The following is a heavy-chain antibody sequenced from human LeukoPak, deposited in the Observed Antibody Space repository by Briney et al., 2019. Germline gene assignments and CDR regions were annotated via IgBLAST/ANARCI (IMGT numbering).Heavy chain of an antibody. CDR1: GFTFSSYA. Sequence: GGSLRLSCAASGFTFSSYAMSWVRQAPGKGLEWVSVISDSGGSTYYADSVKGRFTISRDNSKNTLYLQMSSLRAEDTALYYCAKGLSIDYHWFDPWGQGTLVTVSS. J-gene: IGHJ5*02. D-gene: IGHD4-11*01. CDR3: AKGLSIDYHWFDP. CDR2: ISDSGGST. V-gene: IGHV3-23*01.